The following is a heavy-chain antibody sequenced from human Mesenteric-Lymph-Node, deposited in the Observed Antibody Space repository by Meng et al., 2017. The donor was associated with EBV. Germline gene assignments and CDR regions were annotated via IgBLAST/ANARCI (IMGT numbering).Heavy chain of an antibody. V-gene: IGHV1-18*01. J-gene: IGHJ2*01. CDR1: GYSFSNYP. CDR2: ISVYNGNT. Sequence: QVHLWRLATEVEKPGAAVKVPCKASGYSFSNYPISWVRQAPGQGLEWVGRISVYNGNTKYTQNVQGRVTMTTDTSTSTAYMELRSLRSDDTAVYYCAREGAVVTPEDWYFDLWGRGTLVTVSS. D-gene: IGHD4-23*01. CDR3: AREGAVVTPEDWYFDL.